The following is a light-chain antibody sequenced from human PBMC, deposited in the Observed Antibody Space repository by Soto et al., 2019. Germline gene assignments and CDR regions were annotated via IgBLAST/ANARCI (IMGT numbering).Light chain of an antibody. V-gene: IGKV1-39*01. CDR3: QQSYSTLWT. Sequence: DIQMTQSPSSLSASVGDRATITCRASQSITIYLNWYQQKPGEAPNLLIFGASTLQSGVPSRFSGSGSGTDFTLTISSLQPEDFATYYCQQSYSTLWTFGQGTKVDIK. CDR1: QSITIY. CDR2: GAS. J-gene: IGKJ1*01.